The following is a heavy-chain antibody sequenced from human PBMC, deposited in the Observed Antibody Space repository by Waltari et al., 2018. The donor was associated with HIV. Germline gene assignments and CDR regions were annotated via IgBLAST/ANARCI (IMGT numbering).Heavy chain of an antibody. CDR2: IYHSGSA. CDR3: ARDRYDSSGYLATYNNYYGVDV. Sequence: QVQLQESGPGLVQPSETLSLTCTVPGYSISSGYYWGWIRQPPGKGLEWIGSIYHSGSAYYKSSLKSRVTISVDTSKNQFSLKLSSATAADTAVYYCARDRYDSSGYLATYNNYYGVDVWGQGTTVTVSS. D-gene: IGHD3-22*01. J-gene: IGHJ6*02. CDR1: GYSISSGYY. V-gene: IGHV4-38-2*02.